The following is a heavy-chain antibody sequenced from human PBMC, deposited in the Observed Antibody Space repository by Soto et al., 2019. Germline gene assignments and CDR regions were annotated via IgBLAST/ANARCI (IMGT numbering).Heavy chain of an antibody. D-gene: IGHD3-3*01. CDR3: ATSFATMRDNLFDP. V-gene: IGHV1-69*02. CDR1: GGTLSNYN. J-gene: IGHJ5*02. CDR2: ISPILGIT. Sequence: QVHLVQSGAEVKKPGSSVKVSCKASGGTLSNYNFNWVRQAPGQGLEWMGRISPILGITDYAQRFQGRVTITADKSTIIAYMEVNNLRSEDTAVYYCATSFATMRDNLFDPWGQGTLVTVSS.